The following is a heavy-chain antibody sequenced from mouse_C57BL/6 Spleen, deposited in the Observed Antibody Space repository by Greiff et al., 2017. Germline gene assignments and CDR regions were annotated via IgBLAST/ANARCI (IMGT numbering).Heavy chain of an antibody. V-gene: IGHV5-9*01. D-gene: IGHD2-4*01. J-gene: IGHJ4*01. CDR1: GFTFSSYT. CDR2: ISRGGGNT. CDR3: ARQGDYDGNYYAMDY. Sequence: EVQLVESGGGLVKPGGSLKLSCAASGFTFSSYTMSWVRQTPEKRLEWVATISRGGGNTYYPDSVKGRFTISRDNAKNTLYLQMSSLRSEDTALYYCARQGDYDGNYYAMDYWGQGTSVTVSS.